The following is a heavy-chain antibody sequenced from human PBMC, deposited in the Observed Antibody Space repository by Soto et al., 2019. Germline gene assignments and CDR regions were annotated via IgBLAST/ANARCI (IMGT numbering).Heavy chain of an antibody. CDR2: IFHDGNT. D-gene: IGHD3-3*01. V-gene: IGHV4-4*02. J-gene: IGHJ4*02. CDR1: GASICSGGW. Sequence: XETLSLTFAVSGASICSGGWWSWVRQPPGNGLEWIAEIFHDGNTNYSPSLKSRVTISVDKSKNQFSLNVYSVTAADTAVYYCARHEGWNGPEQWGQGTLVTVS. CDR3: ARHEGWNGPEQ.